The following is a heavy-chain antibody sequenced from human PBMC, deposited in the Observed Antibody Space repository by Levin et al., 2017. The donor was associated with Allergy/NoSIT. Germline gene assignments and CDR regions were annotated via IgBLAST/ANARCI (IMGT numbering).Heavy chain of an antibody. CDR3: ARHGSGSSYDY. V-gene: IGHV4-59*08. Sequence: SETLSLTCTVSGGSITTYYWSWIRQPPGKGLEWIGYIYYSGSTNYNPSLRSRVAISVDTSKNQFSLKLSSVTAADTAVYYCARHGSGSSYDYWGQGTLVTVSS. CDR2: IYYSGST. J-gene: IGHJ4*02. CDR1: GGSITTYY. D-gene: IGHD6-13*01.